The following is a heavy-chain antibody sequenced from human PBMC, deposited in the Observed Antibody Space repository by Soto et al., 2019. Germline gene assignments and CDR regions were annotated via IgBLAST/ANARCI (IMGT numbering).Heavy chain of an antibody. J-gene: IGHJ6*04. CDR1: GYSFSSYW. Sequence: RGESLKISCKGSGYSFSSYWIGWVRQMPGKGLEWMGIIYPGDSNTKYSPSFQGQVTISADKSINTAYLQWSSLKASDTAMYYCARGYYYDSSGYHISYGMDVWGKGTMVTVYS. D-gene: IGHD3-22*01. CDR2: IYPGDSNT. V-gene: IGHV5-51*01. CDR3: ARGYYYDSSGYHISYGMDV.